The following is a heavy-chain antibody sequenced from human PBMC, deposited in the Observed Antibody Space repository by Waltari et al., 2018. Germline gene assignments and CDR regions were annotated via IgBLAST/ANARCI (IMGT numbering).Heavy chain of an antibody. CDR3: ARRERGDGYTGAFDV. V-gene: IGHV5-51*01. Sequence: EVQLVQSGAEVKKPGESLKISCKGSGYSFINYWIGWVRQMPGKGLESMGIIYPGDSETRFNPSFQGQVTISVDKSITTAYLQWSSLKASDTAMYYCARRERGDGYTGAFDVWGQGTMVTVSS. J-gene: IGHJ3*01. D-gene: IGHD5-12*01. CDR2: IYPGDSET. CDR1: GYSFINYW.